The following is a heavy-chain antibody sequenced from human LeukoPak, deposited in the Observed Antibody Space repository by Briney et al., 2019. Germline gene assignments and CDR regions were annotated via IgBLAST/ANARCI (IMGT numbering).Heavy chain of an antibody. Sequence: SVKVSCKASGGTFSSYAISWVRQAPGQGLEWMGRIIPILGIANYAQKFQGRVTITADKSTSTAYMELSSLRSEDTAAYYCARGVYYYDSSGYYYFDYWGQGTLVTVSS. CDR2: IIPILGIA. CDR3: ARGVYYYDSSGYYYFDY. J-gene: IGHJ4*02. D-gene: IGHD3-22*01. CDR1: GGTFSSYA. V-gene: IGHV1-69*04.